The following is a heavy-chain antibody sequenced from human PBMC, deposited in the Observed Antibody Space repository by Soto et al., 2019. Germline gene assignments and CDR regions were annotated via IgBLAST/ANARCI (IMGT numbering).Heavy chain of an antibody. CDR3: ARDRGSSGWYAGGWFDP. V-gene: IGHV3-21*01. CDR2: ISSSSSNK. CDR1: GFTFSSYS. Sequence: EVQLVESGGGLVKPGGSLRLSCAASGFTFSSYSMNWVRQAPGKGLEWVSCISSSSSNKYYADSVKGRFTISRDNAKNSLDLQMKSLRAEATAVYYCARDRGSSGWYAGGWFDPWGQGTLVTVSS. J-gene: IGHJ5*02. D-gene: IGHD6-19*01.